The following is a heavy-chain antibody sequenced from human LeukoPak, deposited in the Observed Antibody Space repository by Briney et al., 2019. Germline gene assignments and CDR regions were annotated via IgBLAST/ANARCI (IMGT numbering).Heavy chain of an antibody. CDR1: GFTFSSYA. CDR2: ISGSGGST. D-gene: IGHD3-10*01. CDR3: AKKGYDHSGTYSYYLDS. V-gene: IGHV3-23*01. Sequence: GGSLRLSCAASGFTFSSYAMSWVRQAPGKGLEWVSAISGSGGSTYYADSVKGRFTISRDNSKNTLYLQTNSLRVEDTAVYYCAKKGYDHSGTYSYYLDSWGQGTLVTVSS. J-gene: IGHJ4*02.